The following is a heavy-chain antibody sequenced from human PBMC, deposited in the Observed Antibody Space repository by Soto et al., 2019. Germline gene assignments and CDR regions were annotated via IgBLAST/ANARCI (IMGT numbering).Heavy chain of an antibody. CDR1: GFTFSSYA. V-gene: IGHV3-23*01. J-gene: IGHJ4*02. CDR3: AKDMTYRYNWNSGGN. CDR2: ISGSGGST. Sequence: GGSLRLSCAASGFTFSSYAMSWVRQAPGKGLEWVSAISGSGGSTYYADSVKGRFTISRDNSKNTLYLQMNSLRAEDTAVYYCAKDMTYRYNWNSGGNWGQGTLVTVSS. D-gene: IGHD1-7*01.